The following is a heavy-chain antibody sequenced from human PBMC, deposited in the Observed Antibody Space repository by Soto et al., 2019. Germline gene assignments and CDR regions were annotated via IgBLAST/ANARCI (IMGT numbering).Heavy chain of an antibody. CDR2: ISGFNGNT. J-gene: IGHJ4*02. CDR1: GYTFNFYW. Sequence: ASVKVSCKASGYTFNFYWITWVLQAPGQGLEWMGWISGFNGNTNYAADLQGRVTMTTDTSTSTAYMELRGLRSVDTAVYYCARIGVSSGHESPDFDSWGQGTLVTVSS. CDR3: ARIGVSSGHESPDFDS. V-gene: IGHV1-18*01. D-gene: IGHD3-16*01.